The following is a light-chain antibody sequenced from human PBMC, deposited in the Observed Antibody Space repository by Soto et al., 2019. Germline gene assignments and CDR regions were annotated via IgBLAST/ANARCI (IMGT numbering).Light chain of an antibody. CDR2: DVN. V-gene: IGLV2-14*03. CDR1: SSDIGAYNF. CDR3: TSWTTSTTMI. Sequence: QSVLTQPASVSGSPGQSITISCTGTSSDIGAYNFVSWYQQHPGKAPKLMLYDVNIRPSGVSNRFSGYKSGNTASLTISGLQAEDEADYCCTSWTTSTTMIFGGGTKLTVL. J-gene: IGLJ2*01.